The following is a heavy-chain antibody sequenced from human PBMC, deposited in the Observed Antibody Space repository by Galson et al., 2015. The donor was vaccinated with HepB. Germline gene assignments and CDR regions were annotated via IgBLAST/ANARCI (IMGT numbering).Heavy chain of an antibody. D-gene: IGHD3-22*01. J-gene: IGHJ4*02. V-gene: IGHV3-21*01. CDR2: ISSSSSYI. Sequence: LRLSCAASGFTFSSYSMNWVRQAPGKGLEWVSSISSSSSYIYYADSVKGRFTISRDNAKNSLYLQMNSLRAEDTAVYYCARDTGGYYDSSGYYWGPFDYWGQGTLVTVSS. CDR3: ARDTGGYYDSSGYYWGPFDY. CDR1: GFTFSSYS.